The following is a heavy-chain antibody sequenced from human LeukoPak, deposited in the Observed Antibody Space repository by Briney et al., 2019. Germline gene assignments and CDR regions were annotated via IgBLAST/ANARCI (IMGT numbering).Heavy chain of an antibody. D-gene: IGHD1-20*01. CDR3: VMYTWGDVPDI. CDR1: GFNFRDSW. CDR2: MNSDGSDT. V-gene: IGHV3-74*01. Sequence: GGSLRLSCAASGFNFRDSWMYWVRQVPGKGLVWAARMNSDGSDTAHADSVRGRFTVSRDNAKNTLYLQMNSLRAEDTAVYFCVMYTWGDVPDIWGQGTMVTVSS. J-gene: IGHJ3*02.